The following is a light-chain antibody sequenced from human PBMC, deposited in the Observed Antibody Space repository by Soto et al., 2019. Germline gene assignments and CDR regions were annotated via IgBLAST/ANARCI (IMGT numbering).Light chain of an antibody. J-gene: IGLJ2*01. CDR3: QTWGTGIPPVV. V-gene: IGLV4-69*01. CDR1: SGHSSYA. Sequence: QSVLTQSPSASASLGASVKLTCTLSSGHSSYAIAWHQQQPEKGPRYLMKLNSDGSHSKGDGIPDRFSGSSSGAARYLTISSLQSEDEADYYCQTWGTGIPPVVFGGGTKLTVL. CDR2: LNSDGSH.